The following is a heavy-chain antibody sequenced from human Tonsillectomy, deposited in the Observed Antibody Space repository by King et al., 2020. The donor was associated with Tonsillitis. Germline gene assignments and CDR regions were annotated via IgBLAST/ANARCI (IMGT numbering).Heavy chain of an antibody. V-gene: IGHV1-2*02. D-gene: IGHD6-13*01. Sequence: QLVQSGAEVKKPGASVKVSCKASGYIFTDYYMHWVRQAPGQGLEWMGWINPNSGGTNYAQKFQGRVTMTRDTSISTAYMELSRLKADDTAFYYCARSRQQLVQCALQGAFRANYYYGMDVWGQGTTVTVSS. J-gene: IGHJ6*02. CDR2: INPNSGGT. CDR1: GYIFTDYY. CDR3: ARSRQQLVQCALQGAFRANYYYGMDV.